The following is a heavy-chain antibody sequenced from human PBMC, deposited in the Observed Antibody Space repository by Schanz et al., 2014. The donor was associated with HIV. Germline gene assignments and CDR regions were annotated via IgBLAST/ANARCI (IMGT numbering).Heavy chain of an antibody. D-gene: IGHD2-15*01. CDR2: LWYDGTNT. CDR1: GFTFSTYG. CDR3: ALSRPSGYGGSWYFDL. Sequence: QVQLVESGGGVVQPGTSLRLSCAVSGFTFSTYGMHWVRQAPGKGLDWVAALWYDGTNTLYADSVKGRFTISRDSSKNTLYLQMNSLRAEDTAVYYCALSRPSGYGGSWYFDLWGRGTLVAVSS. V-gene: IGHV3-33*01. J-gene: IGHJ2*01.